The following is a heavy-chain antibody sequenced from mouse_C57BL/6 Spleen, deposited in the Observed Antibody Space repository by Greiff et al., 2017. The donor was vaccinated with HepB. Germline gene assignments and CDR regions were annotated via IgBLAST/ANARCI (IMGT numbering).Heavy chain of an antibody. J-gene: IGHJ4*01. V-gene: IGHV2-2*01. CDR1: GFSLTSYG. CDR2: IWSGGST. D-gene: IGHD1-1*01. CDR3: ATYGSSYLYAMDY. Sequence: VQRVESGPGLVQPSQSLSITCTVSGFSLTSYGVHWVRQSPGKGLEWLGVIWSGGSTDYNAAFISRLSISKDNSKSQVFFKMNSLQADDTAIYYCATYGSSYLYAMDYWGQGTSVTVSS.